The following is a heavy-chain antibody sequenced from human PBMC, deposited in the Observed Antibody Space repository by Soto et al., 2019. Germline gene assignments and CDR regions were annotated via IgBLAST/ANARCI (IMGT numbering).Heavy chain of an antibody. Sequence: GGSLRLSCAASGFTFSDYYMTWVRQAPGKGLEWVSYISGSSSPTNYADSVKGRFTISRDNSKNTLYLQMNSLRAEDTAVYYCARGSSGWYSVFDYWGQGTLVTVSS. D-gene: IGHD6-19*01. CDR2: ISGSSSPT. J-gene: IGHJ4*02. V-gene: IGHV3-11*05. CDR1: GFTFSDYY. CDR3: ARGSSGWYSVFDY.